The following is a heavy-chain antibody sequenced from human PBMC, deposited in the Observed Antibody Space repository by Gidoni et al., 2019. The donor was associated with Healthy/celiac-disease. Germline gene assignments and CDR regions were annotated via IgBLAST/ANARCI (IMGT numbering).Heavy chain of an antibody. D-gene: IGHD3-22*01. Sequence: EVQLLESGGGLVQPGGSLRLSCAASSFTFSSYAMSWVRQAPGKGLEWVSAISGSGGSTYYADSVKGRLTISRDNSKNTLYLQMNSLRAEDTAVYYCATESAYYYDSSGYYYSDYWGQGTLVTVSS. CDR3: ATESAYYYDSSGYYYSDY. CDR2: ISGSGGST. V-gene: IGHV3-23*01. CDR1: SFTFSSYA. J-gene: IGHJ4*02.